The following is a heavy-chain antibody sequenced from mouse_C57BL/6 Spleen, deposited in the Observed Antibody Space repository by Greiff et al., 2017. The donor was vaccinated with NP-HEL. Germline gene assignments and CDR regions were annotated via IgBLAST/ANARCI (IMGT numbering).Heavy chain of an antibody. CDR1: GFTFSSYA. CDR2: ISDGGSYT. Sequence: EVKLMESGGGLVKPGGSLKLSCAASGFTFSSYAMSWVRQTPEKRLEWVATISDGGSYTYSPDNVKGRFTISRDNAKNNLYLQMSHLKSEDTAMYYCARVQDSSGYVDYFDYWGQGTTLTVSS. D-gene: IGHD3-2*02. V-gene: IGHV5-4*03. CDR3: ARVQDSSGYVDYFDY. J-gene: IGHJ2*01.